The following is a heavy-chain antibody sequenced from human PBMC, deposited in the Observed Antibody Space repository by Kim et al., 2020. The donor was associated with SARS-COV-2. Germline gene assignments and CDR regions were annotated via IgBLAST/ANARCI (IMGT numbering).Heavy chain of an antibody. CDR3: ARGDYGSGSHNY. D-gene: IGHD3-10*01. CDR1: GGSFSGYY. J-gene: IGHJ4*02. Sequence: SETLSLTCAVYGGSFSGYYWSWIRQPPGKGLEWIGEINHSGSTNYNPSLKSRVTMSLDTSKNQFSLKLSSVTAADTAVYYCARGDYGSGSHNYWGQGTLV. V-gene: IGHV4-34*01. CDR2: INHSGST.